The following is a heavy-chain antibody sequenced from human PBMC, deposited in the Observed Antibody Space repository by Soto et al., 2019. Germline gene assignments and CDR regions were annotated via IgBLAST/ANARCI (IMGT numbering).Heavy chain of an antibody. Sequence: EVKLLESGGGLVQPGGSLRLSCGLSGFTVTSNGVSWVRQAPGKGLEWVAAISPNGQGIWYADSVKGRFTISRDISRNTVFLQMDSLRAEDTAVYYCTKDRQYPRDYIHYWGQGTLVTVSS. CDR3: TKDRQYPRDYIHY. CDR1: GFTVTSNG. D-gene: IGHD4-4*01. CDR2: ISPNGQGI. J-gene: IGHJ4*02. V-gene: IGHV3-23*01.